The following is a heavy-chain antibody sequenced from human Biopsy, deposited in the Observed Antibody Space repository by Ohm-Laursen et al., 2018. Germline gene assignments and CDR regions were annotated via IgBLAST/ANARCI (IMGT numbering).Heavy chain of an antibody. V-gene: IGHV1-2*02. D-gene: IGHD3-3*01. CDR2: IDPKSGGT. J-gene: IGHJ5*01. CDR1: AYSFGDHR. Sequence: ASVKVSCKSSAYSFGDHRIHWVRQAPGQGLEWMGWIDPKSGGTNYAQKFQGRVTMTRDTSISTTYMELRRLTSDDTAVFYCARELGDFWGGRQFDFWGQGTLVTVSS. CDR3: ARELGDFWGGRQFDF.